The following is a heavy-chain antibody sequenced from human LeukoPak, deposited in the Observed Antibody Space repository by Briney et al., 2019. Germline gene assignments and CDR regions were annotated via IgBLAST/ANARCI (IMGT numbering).Heavy chain of an antibody. V-gene: IGHV4-38-2*01. CDR1: GYSISSGYY. CDR2: LYHSGNT. CDR3: LAISSWYYFDY. D-gene: IGHD6-13*01. Sequence: ASETLSLTCAVSGYSISSGYYWGWIRQPPGKGLEWTGSLYHSGNTYYNPSLKSRVTISVDTSMNQFSLKLRSVTAADTAVYYCLAISSWYYFDYWGQGALVTVSS. J-gene: IGHJ4*02.